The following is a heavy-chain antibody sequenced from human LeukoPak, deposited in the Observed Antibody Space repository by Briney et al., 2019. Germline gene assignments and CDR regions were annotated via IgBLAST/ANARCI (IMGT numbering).Heavy chain of an antibody. CDR1: GGSISSSSYY. Sequence: SETLSLTCTVSGGSISSSSYYWGWIRQPPGKGLEWIGSIYYSGSTYYNPSLKSRVTISVDTSKNQFSLKLSSVTAADTAVYYCARSFRYPNFGESRLYYYYYMDVWGKGTTVTVSS. CDR2: IYYSGST. J-gene: IGHJ6*03. V-gene: IGHV4-39*01. D-gene: IGHD3-10*01. CDR3: ARSFRYPNFGESRLYYYYYMDV.